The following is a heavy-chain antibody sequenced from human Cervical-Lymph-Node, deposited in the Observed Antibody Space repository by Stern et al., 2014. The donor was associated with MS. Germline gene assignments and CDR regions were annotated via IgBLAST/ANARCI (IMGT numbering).Heavy chain of an antibody. CDR2: IFPGGFDI. V-gene: IGHV5-51*01. CDR1: GYTFTSYW. CDR3: ARQRYFDY. J-gene: IGHJ4*02. Sequence: DQLVQSGPEVKRPGESLKISCQASGYTFTSYWIGWVRQMPGKGLEWIAIIFPGGFDIRNSPSFQGQVTISDDKSNSTASLQWNNLKASDTAIYYCARQRYFDYWGQGTLVTVSS.